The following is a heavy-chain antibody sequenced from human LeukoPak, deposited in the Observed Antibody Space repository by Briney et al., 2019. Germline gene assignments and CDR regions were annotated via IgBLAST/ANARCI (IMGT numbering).Heavy chain of an antibody. CDR2: VNINNGAT. D-gene: IGHD2-21*02. CDR1: GFTFTAYY. V-gene: IGHV1-2*02. CDR3: ATDGDSTAPDFHL. Sequence: GASVRVSCTASGFTFTAYYLYWGREALGQGRECVGFVNINNGATGYTQNFPGRVTMTRDTSISTAFTGLRRMRDDVAGGYYYATDGDSTAPDFHLWGQGPLVRVSS. J-gene: IGHJ4*02.